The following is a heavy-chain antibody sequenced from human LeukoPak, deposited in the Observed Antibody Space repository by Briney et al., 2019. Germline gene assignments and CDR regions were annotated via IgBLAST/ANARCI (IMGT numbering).Heavy chain of an antibody. Sequence: KASETLSLTCAVYGGSFSGYYWSWIRQPPGKGLEWIGEINHSGSTNYNPSLKSRVTISVDTSKNQFSLKLSSVTAADTAVYYCARVEKDIVVVPAARWFDPGAREPWSPSPQ. CDR3: ARVEKDIVVVPAARWFDP. D-gene: IGHD2-2*01. J-gene: IGHJ5*02. CDR1: GGSFSGYY. CDR2: INHSGST. V-gene: IGHV4-34*01.